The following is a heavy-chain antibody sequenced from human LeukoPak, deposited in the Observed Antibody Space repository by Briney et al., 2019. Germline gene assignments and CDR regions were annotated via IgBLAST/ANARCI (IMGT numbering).Heavy chain of an antibody. Sequence: GGSLTLSCAASRFTFNTYWMHWVRQAPGKGLVWVSRIDSDGYSTAYADSVKGRFTIYRDNAKNTLYLQMNSLRAEDTAVYYCASEGTTGTTWGPDYWGQGTLVTVSS. CDR2: IDSDGYST. CDR1: RFTFNTYW. D-gene: IGHD1-1*01. CDR3: ASEGTTGTTWGPDY. J-gene: IGHJ4*02. V-gene: IGHV3-74*01.